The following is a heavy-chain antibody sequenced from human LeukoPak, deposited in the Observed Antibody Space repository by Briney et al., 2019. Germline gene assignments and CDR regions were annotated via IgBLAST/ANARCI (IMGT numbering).Heavy chain of an antibody. D-gene: IGHD5-18*01. V-gene: IGHV3-9*01. J-gene: IGHJ4*02. CDR1: GFRFDDNA. CDR2: IAWNSGSL. Sequence: GRSLRLSCAAAGFRFDDNAMHWVGPAPAKGLPWVSGIAWNSGSLGYADSVKGRFTVSRDNAKNSLYLQMNSLRAEDTAFYYCAKDSGYSYGLDYWGQGTLVTVSS. CDR3: AKDSGYSYGLDY.